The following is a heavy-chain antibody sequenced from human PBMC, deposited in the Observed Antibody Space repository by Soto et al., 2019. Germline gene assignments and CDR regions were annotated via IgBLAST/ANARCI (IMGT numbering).Heavy chain of an antibody. CDR1: GFTFSSYA. Sequence: EVQLLESGGGLVQPGGSLRLSCAASGFTFSSYAMSWVRQAPGKGLEWVSAISGSGGSTYYADSVKGRFTISRDNSKNTLYLQMNGLRAEDTAVYYCAKIQSGPSFYYYYGMDVWCQGTTVTVSS. D-gene: IGHD2-15*01. CDR3: AKIQSGPSFYYYYGMDV. J-gene: IGHJ6*02. CDR2: ISGSGGST. V-gene: IGHV3-23*01.